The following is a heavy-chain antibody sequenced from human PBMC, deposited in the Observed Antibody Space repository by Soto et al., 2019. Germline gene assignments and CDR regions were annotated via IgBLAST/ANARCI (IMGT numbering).Heavy chain of an antibody. CDR1: GFTFSSYG. D-gene: IGHD3-22*01. V-gene: IGHV3-30*18. Sequence: GSLRLSCAASGFTFSSYGMHWVGQAPGKGLEWVAVISYDGSNKYYADSVKGRFTISRDNSKNTLYLQMNSLRAEDTAVYYCAKSPDYDSSGYPQYYFDYWGQGTLVTVSS. CDR2: ISYDGSNK. J-gene: IGHJ4*02. CDR3: AKSPDYDSSGYPQYYFDY.